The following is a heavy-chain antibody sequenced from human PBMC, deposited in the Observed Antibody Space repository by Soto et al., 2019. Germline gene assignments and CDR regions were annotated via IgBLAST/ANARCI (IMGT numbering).Heavy chain of an antibody. D-gene: IGHD5-18*01. CDR1: GGTFSSYA. Sequence: QVQLVQSGAGVKKPGSSVKVSCKASGGTFSSYAISWVRQAPGQGLEWMGGIIPIFGTTNYAQKFQGRVTITADESTSTAYMELNSLRSEDTAVYYCAREERGYSYGFFYWGQGTLVPVSS. V-gene: IGHV1-69*12. CDR2: IIPIFGTT. CDR3: AREERGYSYGFFY. J-gene: IGHJ4*02.